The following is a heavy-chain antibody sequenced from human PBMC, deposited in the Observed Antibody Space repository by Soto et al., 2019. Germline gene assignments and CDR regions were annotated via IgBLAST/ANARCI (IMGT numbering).Heavy chain of an antibody. J-gene: IGHJ5*01. Sequence: SETLSLTCTVSGGSISNHYWSWIRQPPGKGLEWIGYIYYNGNTNYNPSLKSRVTMSVDTSKNQFSLKLSSVTAADTAVYYCAGRTSLTSVEIFSGGLSGYNWVDPWGRGTLVTVSS. CDR3: AGRTSLTSVEIFSGGLSGYNWVDP. CDR1: GGSISNHY. D-gene: IGHD3-3*01. V-gene: IGHV4-59*08. CDR2: IYYNGNT.